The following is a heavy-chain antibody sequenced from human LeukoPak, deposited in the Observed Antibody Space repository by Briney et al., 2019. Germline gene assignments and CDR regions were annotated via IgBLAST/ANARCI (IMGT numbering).Heavy chain of an antibody. D-gene: IGHD5-12*01. V-gene: IGHV4-30-4*01. CDR3: AGVGYDSAY. J-gene: IGHJ4*02. CDR2: IYYSGST. Sequence: SETLSLTCTVSGGSIGSGDYYWTWIRQPPGKGLEWIGYIYYSGSTYYNPSLKSRVTISVDTSKSQFSLKLSSVTAADTAVYYCAGVGYDSAYWGQGTLVTVSS. CDR1: GGSIGSGDYY.